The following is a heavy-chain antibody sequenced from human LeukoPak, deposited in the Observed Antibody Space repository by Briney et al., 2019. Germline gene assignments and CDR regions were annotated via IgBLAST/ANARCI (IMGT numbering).Heavy chain of an antibody. D-gene: IGHD4-23*01. CDR3: ARWAGSRVGVPFDY. CDR2: IYSGGST. J-gene: IGHJ4*02. CDR1: GFTVSSNY. Sequence: GVLGLSCAASGFTVSSNYMSWVRQAPGKGLEWVSVIYSGGSTYYADSVKGRFTISRDNSKNTLYLQMNSLRAEDTAVYYCARWAGSRVGVPFDYWGQGTLVTVSS. V-gene: IGHV3-53*01.